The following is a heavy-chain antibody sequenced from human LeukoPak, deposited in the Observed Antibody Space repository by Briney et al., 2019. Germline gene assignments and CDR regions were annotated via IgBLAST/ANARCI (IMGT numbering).Heavy chain of an antibody. CDR3: ARGLVPSDAFDI. Sequence: PGGSLRLSCAASGFTFSSYSMNWVRQAPGKGLEWVSSISSSSSYIYYADSVKGRFTISRDNAKNSLYLQMNSLRAEDTAVYYCARGLVPSDAFDIWGQGTMVTVSS. CDR1: GFTFSSYS. J-gene: IGHJ3*02. CDR2: ISSSSSYI. V-gene: IGHV3-21*01. D-gene: IGHD6-6*01.